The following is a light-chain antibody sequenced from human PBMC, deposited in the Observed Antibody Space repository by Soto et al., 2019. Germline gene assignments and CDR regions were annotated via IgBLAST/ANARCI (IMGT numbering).Light chain of an antibody. CDR3: NSYAGTSYV. CDR2: GVS. V-gene: IGLV2-14*01. CDR1: SSDVGAYNY. Sequence: QSVLTQPASVSGSPGQAITIPCSGTSSDVGAYNYVSWYQQHPGKAPKLIIYGVSNRPSGVSNRFSGSKSGNTAFLIISGLQAEDEADYYCNSYAGTSYVFGSGTKSPS. J-gene: IGLJ1*01.